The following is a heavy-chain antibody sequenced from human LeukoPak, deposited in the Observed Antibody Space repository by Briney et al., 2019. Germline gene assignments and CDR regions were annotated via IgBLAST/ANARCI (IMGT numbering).Heavy chain of an antibody. D-gene: IGHD6-6*01. CDR1: GCTFSSYA. CDR3: ARGREEYSSSSDGY. V-gene: IGHV3-21*01. CDR2: ISSSSSYI. J-gene: IGHJ4*02. Sequence: TGGSLRLSCAASGCTFSSYAMSWVRQAPGKGLESVSSISSSSSYIYYADSVKGRFTISRDNAKNSLYLQMNSLRAEDTAVYYCARGREEYSSSSDGYWGQGTLVTVSS.